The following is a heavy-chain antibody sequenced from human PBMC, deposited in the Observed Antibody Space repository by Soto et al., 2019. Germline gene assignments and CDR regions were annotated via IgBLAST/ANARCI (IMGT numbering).Heavy chain of an antibody. Sequence: TLSLTCTVSGGSISSGDYYWSWIRQPPGKGLEWIGYIYYSGSTYYNPSLKSRVTISVDTSKNQFSLKLSSVTAADTAVYYCARVGYYGSGSYWVYFDYWGQGTLVTVSS. CDR3: ARVGYYGSGSYWVYFDY. V-gene: IGHV4-30-4*01. CDR1: GGSISSGDYY. D-gene: IGHD3-10*01. CDR2: IYYSGST. J-gene: IGHJ4*02.